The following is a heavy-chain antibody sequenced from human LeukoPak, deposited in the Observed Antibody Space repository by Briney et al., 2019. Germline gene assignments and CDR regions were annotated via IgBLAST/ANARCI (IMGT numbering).Heavy chain of an antibody. CDR3: ASELGYCSSTSCPWRAFDI. V-gene: IGHV3-21*01. D-gene: IGHD2-2*01. CDR2: ISSSSSYI. CDR1: GFTFSSYS. J-gene: IGHJ3*02. Sequence: GGSLRLSCAASGFTFSSYSMNWVRQAPGKGLEWVSSISSSSSYIYYADPVKGRFTISRDNAKNSLYLQMNSLRAEDTAVYYCASELGYCSSTSCPWRAFDIWGQGTMVTVSS.